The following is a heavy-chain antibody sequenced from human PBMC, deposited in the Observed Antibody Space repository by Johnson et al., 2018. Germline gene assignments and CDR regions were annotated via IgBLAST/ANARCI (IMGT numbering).Heavy chain of an antibody. D-gene: IGHD2-15*01. J-gene: IGHJ3*02. CDR1: GFTFSDYY. CDR2: ISSSGSTI. CDR3: ARGGYCSGGSCYSFVAFDI. Sequence: QVQLVQSGGGLVKPGGSLRLTCAASGFTFSDYYMSWIRQAPGKGLEWVSYISSSGSTIYYADSVKGRFTIFRDNSKHTPSLQMGSLRAEDMAVYYGARGGYCSGGSCYSFVAFDIWGQGTMVTVSS. V-gene: IGHV3-11*04.